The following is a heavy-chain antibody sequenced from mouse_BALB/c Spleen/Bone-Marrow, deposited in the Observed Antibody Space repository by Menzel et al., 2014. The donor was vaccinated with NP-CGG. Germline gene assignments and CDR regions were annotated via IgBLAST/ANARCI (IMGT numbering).Heavy chain of an antibody. CDR1: GFTFXDYY. J-gene: IGHJ3*01. V-gene: IGHV7-3*02. D-gene: IGHD2-1*01. Sequence: EVKLVESVGGLVQPGGSLRLSCATSGFTFXDYYMSWVRQPPGKALEWLGFIRNKANGYTTEYSASVKGRFTISRDNSQSILYLQMNTLRAEDSATYYCARDYGNYVRFAYWGQGTLVTVSA. CDR3: ARDYGNYVRFAY. CDR2: IRNKANGYTT.